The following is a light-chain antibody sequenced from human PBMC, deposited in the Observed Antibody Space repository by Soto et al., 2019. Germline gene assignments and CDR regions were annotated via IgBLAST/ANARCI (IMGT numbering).Light chain of an antibody. CDR2: GVY. CDR1: SSDVGYYDY. Sequence: QSVLTQPPSASGFPGQSVTISCTGTSSDVGYYDYVSWHQHHPGKAPKLIIFGVYDRPSGISDRFSGSKSGNTASLTIFGLQVEDEAVYYCSSYTSGSTLPWVFGTGTKVTVL. V-gene: IGLV2-14*01. J-gene: IGLJ1*01. CDR3: SSYTSGSTLPWV.